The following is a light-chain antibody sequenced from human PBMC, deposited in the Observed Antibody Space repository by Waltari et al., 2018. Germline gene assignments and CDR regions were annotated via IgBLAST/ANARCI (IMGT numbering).Light chain of an antibody. CDR1: QGISSY. V-gene: IGKV1-27*01. CDR2: AAS. Sequence: DTQMTQSPSSLSASVGDRVTITCRASQGISSYLAWYQQKVGKVPKLLIYAASTLQPGVPTRFSGSGSGTDFTLTISSLQPEDVATYYCQKYNSAPRTIGGGTKVEIK. CDR3: QKYNSAPRT. J-gene: IGKJ4*01.